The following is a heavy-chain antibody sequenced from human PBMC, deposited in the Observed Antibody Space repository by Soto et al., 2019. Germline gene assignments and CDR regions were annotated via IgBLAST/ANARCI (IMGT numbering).Heavy chain of an antibody. J-gene: IGHJ4*02. CDR2: INPNGGST. CDR1: GFTFSSHV. D-gene: IGHD3-22*01. V-gene: IGHV3-23*01. CDR3: VKGYDSLWWEGY. Sequence: EVQILESGGGVVQPGGSLRLSCVASGFTFSSHVMTWVRQAPGKGLERVSSINPNGGSTYYVASVKGRFTISRDNFTNTVLLQLSRLRDEGTGVYYCVKGYDSLWWEGYWCQGTQVIVSS.